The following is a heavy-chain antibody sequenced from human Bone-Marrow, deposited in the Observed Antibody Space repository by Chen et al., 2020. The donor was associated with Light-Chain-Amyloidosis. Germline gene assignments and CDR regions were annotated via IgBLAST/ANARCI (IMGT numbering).Heavy chain of an antibody. CDR2: IKQDGSEK. CDR3: ARYSSVWLHFDY. Sequence: EVQLVDSGGGLVQPGGSLRISCAASGFTFSNHWMTWVRQAPGKGLEWVANIKQDGSEKYYVDSVKGRFTISRDNSKNTLYLQMNSLRAEDTAVYYCARYSSVWLHFDYWGQGTLVTVSS. V-gene: IGHV3-7*01. D-gene: IGHD6-19*01. J-gene: IGHJ4*02. CDR1: GFTFSNHW.